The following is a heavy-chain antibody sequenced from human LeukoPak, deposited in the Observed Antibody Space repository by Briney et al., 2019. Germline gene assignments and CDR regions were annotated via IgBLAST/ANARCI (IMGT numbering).Heavy chain of an antibody. Sequence: SETLSLTCTVSGGSISSYYWSWIRQPPGKGLEWIGYIDYSGNTNSNPSLKSRVTISVDTSKNQFSLKLSSVTAADTAVYYCARHDVRPAAIANWFDPWGQGTLVTVSS. CDR3: ARHDVRPAAIANWFDP. V-gene: IGHV4-59*08. CDR2: IDYSGNT. CDR1: GGSISSYY. J-gene: IGHJ5*02. D-gene: IGHD2-2*02.